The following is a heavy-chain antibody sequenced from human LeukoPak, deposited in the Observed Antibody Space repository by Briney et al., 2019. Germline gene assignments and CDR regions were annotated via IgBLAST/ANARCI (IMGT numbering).Heavy chain of an antibody. Sequence: PGRSLRLSCAASGFTFTSYAMNWVRQAPGKGLEWVSSISSSSRDINYADSVKGRFTISRDNAWNSLYLQMNSLRAEDTAVYYCARDSDSSGHYYMDYFDYWGQGALVTVSS. J-gene: IGHJ4*02. V-gene: IGHV3-21*01. D-gene: IGHD3-22*01. CDR1: GFTFTSYA. CDR3: ARDSDSSGHYYMDYFDY. CDR2: ISSSSRDI.